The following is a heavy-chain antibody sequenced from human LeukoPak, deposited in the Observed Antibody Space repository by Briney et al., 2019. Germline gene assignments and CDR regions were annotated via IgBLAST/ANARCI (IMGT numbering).Heavy chain of an antibody. V-gene: IGHV3-7*01. CDR1: GFTVGLYW. Sequence: GGSLRLSCAASGFTVGLYWMSWVRRAPGKGLEWVANINQDGSENYSVDSVKGRFTISRDNAKSSLYLQMNSLRVEDTAVYYCARNPQWLSYGMDVWGQGTTVTVS. D-gene: IGHD6-19*01. CDR2: INQDGSEN. J-gene: IGHJ6*02. CDR3: ARNPQWLSYGMDV.